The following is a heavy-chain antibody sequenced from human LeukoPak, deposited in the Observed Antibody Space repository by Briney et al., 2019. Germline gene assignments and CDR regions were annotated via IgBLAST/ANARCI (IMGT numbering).Heavy chain of an antibody. CDR3: ARDLPGYCSGGSCYSGGYFDY. V-gene: IGHV4-39*07. J-gene: IGHJ4*02. CDR2: SYYSGST. Sequence: SETLSLTCTVSGGSISSSSYYWGWIRQPPGKGLEWIGSSYYSGSTYYNPSIKSRVNISVGTSKNQFSLKLSSVTAADTAVYYCARDLPGYCSGGSCYSGGYFDYWGQGTLVTVSS. D-gene: IGHD2-15*01. CDR1: GGSISSSSYY.